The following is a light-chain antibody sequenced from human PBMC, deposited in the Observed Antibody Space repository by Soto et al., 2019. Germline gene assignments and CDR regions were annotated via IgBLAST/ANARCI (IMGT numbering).Light chain of an antibody. Sequence: DIQMAQTPSSVSASVGDRVTITCRASQDINSRLAWYQQKPGKAPKLLIYFAFNLESGVPSRFIDSGSGTDFTLTITSLQPEDFATYYCQQADCLPRTFGGGTKVEIQ. CDR1: QDINSR. CDR2: FAF. V-gene: IGKV1-12*01. CDR3: QQADCLPRT. J-gene: IGKJ4*01.